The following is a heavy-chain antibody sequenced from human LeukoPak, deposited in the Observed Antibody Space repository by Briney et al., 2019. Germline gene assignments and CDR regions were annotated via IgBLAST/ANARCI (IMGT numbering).Heavy chain of an antibody. J-gene: IGHJ4*02. Sequence: SQTLSLTCTVSGGSISSGDYYWSWIRQPPGKGLEWIGYIYYSGSTYYNPSLKSRVTISVDTSKNQFSLKLSSVTAADAAVYYCAREFVAYYDFWSGYYTGYFDYWGQGTLVTVSS. D-gene: IGHD3-3*01. CDR3: AREFVAYYDFWSGYYTGYFDY. CDR1: GGSISSGDYY. V-gene: IGHV4-30-4*01. CDR2: IYYSGST.